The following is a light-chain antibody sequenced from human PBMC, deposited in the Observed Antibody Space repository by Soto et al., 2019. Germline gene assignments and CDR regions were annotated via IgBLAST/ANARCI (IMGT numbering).Light chain of an antibody. J-gene: IGLJ3*02. CDR1: SSDVGAYNY. CDR2: DVS. CDR3: CSYAGTSRV. V-gene: IGLV2-11*01. Sequence: QSVLTQPRSLSGSPGQSVTISCTGTSSDVGAYNYVSWYQHHPGKAPKLMIYDVSKRPSGIPDRFSGSKSGNTASLTISWLQADDEADYYCCSYAGTSRVFGGGTKLTVL.